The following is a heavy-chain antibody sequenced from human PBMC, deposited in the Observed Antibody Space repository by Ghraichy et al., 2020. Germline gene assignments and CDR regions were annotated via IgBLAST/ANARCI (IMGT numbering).Heavy chain of an antibody. Sequence: ASVKVSCKASGSTFTRYYIPWERQAPGQGLERMGIIDPSGGSTNYAQKFQGRVTMTRDTSTSTVYMELSSLRSDDTALYYCARLYSSSWSHYFDYWGQVTLVTVSS. CDR3: ARLYSSSWSHYFDY. D-gene: IGHD6-13*01. CDR2: IDPSGGST. CDR1: GSTFTRYY. V-gene: IGHV1-46*01. J-gene: IGHJ4*02.